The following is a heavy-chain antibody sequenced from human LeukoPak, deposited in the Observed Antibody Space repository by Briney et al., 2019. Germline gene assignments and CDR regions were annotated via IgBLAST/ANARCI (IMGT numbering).Heavy chain of an antibody. V-gene: IGHV3-7*01. CDR3: AREGLTYGDYSRRNYGMDV. CDR1: GFTFSSYW. J-gene: IGHJ6*02. Sequence: SGGSLRLSCAASGFTFSSYWMSWVRQAPGKGLEWVANIKQDGSEKYYVDSVKGRFTISRDNAKNSLYLQMNSLRAEDTAVYYCAREGLTYGDYSRRNYGMDVWGQGTTVTVSS. D-gene: IGHD4-17*01. CDR2: IKQDGSEK.